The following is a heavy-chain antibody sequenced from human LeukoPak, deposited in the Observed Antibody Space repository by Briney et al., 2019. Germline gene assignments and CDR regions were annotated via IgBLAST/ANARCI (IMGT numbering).Heavy chain of an antibody. CDR3: AREKGYCSGGSCYSYGMDV. CDR1: GFTVSSNY. V-gene: IGHV3-66*01. D-gene: IGHD2-15*01. Sequence: GGSLRLSCAASGFTVSSNYMSWVRQAPGKGLEWVSVIYSGGSTYYADSVKGRFTISRDNSKNTLYLQMNSLRAEDTAVYYCAREKGYCSGGSCYSYGMDVWGQGTTVTVSS. J-gene: IGHJ6*02. CDR2: IYSGGST.